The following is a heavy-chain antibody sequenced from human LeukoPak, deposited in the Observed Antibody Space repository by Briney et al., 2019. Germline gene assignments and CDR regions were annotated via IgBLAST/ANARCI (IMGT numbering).Heavy chain of an antibody. Sequence: GASVKVSCKASGYTFTGYYMHWVRQAPGKGLEWMGGFDPEDGETIYAQKFQGRVTMTRNTSISTAYMELSSLRSEDTAVYYCARGPLDSYGDYGVFFKSGYFDYWGQGTLVTVSS. V-gene: IGHV1-24*01. J-gene: IGHJ4*02. CDR2: FDPEDGET. CDR3: ARGPLDSYGDYGVFFKSGYFDY. D-gene: IGHD4-17*01. CDR1: GYTFTGYY.